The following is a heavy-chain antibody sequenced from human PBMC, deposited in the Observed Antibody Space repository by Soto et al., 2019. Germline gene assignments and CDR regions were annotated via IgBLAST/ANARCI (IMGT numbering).Heavy chain of an antibody. D-gene: IGHD3-10*01. Sequence: SETLSLTCAVSGGSISSGGYSWSWIRQPPGKGLEWIGYVFHSGSTYYSPSLQSRVTISIDGSKNQFYLELASVTAADTAVYYCARGSYGAGSERWGEGILVTVSS. V-gene: IGHV4-30-2*01. CDR2: VFHSGST. CDR3: ARGSYGAGSER. J-gene: IGHJ4*02. CDR1: GGSISSGGYS.